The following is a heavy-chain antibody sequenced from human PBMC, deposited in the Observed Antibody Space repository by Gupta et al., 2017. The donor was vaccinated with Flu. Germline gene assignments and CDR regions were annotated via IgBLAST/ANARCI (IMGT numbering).Heavy chain of an antibody. D-gene: IGHD3-10*01. CDR3: VKHTGSYYYGYGFDV. Sequence: GGTKYYGDSVKGRFTISRDNYKNTVFLQMNGLRADDTAVYYCVKHTGSYYYGYGFDVWGQGATVAVSS. CDR2: GGTK. J-gene: IGHJ6*02. V-gene: IGHV3-23*01.